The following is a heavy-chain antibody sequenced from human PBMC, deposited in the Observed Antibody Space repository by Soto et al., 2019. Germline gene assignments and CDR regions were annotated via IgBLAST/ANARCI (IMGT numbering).Heavy chain of an antibody. D-gene: IGHD5-18*01. CDR3: AKGEGKQLWSIYYYYGMDV. CDR1: GFTFSSYG. V-gene: IGHV3-30*18. Sequence: QVQLVESGGGVVQPGRSLRLSCAASGFTFSSYGMHWVRQAPGKGLEWVAVISYDGSNKYYADSVKGRFTISRDNSKNTLYLQMNSLRAEDTAVYYCAKGEGKQLWSIYYYYGMDVWGQGTTVTVSS. J-gene: IGHJ6*02. CDR2: ISYDGSNK.